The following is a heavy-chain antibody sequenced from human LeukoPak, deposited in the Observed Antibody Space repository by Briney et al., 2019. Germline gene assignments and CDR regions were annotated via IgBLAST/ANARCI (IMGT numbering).Heavy chain of an antibody. Sequence: GGSLRLSCTASGFTFSNYVMTWVRQAPGKGLEWVSSISASGGSTYYADSVKGRFTISRDNSKNTLYLEMNSLRAEDTALYYCAKGIGMAARRFNWFDPWGQGTLVTVSS. CDR3: AKGIGMAARRFNWFDP. CDR2: ISASGGST. D-gene: IGHD6-6*01. CDR1: GFTFSNYV. V-gene: IGHV3-23*01. J-gene: IGHJ5*02.